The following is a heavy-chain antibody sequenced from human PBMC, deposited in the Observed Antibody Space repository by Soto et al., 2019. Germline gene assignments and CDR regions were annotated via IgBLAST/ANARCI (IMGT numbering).Heavy chain of an antibody. Sequence: GGSLRLSCAASGFTVSSKYMSWVRQAPGKGLEGVSLIQSGGPTYYADSVKGRFTISRDTSENTVHLQMDSLRAEDTAVYYCARDDVLCDGGRCYGVPLDVWGKGTMVTVSS. CDR1: GFTVSSKY. D-gene: IGHD2-15*01. V-gene: IGHV3-66*01. CDR3: ARDDVLCDGGRCYGVPLDV. J-gene: IGHJ6*04. CDR2: IQSGGPT.